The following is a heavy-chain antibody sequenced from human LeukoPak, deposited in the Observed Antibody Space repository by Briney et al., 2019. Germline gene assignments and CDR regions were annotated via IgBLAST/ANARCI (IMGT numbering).Heavy chain of an antibody. CDR3: ARDYQGFDY. Sequence: ASVKVSCKASAYTFTSYDMHWVRQAPGQGLEWMGIINPSGGYTSYTNYAQKFRGRVTMTRDMSTSTVYMELSSLRSEDTAVYYCARDYQGFDYWGQGTLVNVSS. J-gene: IGHJ4*02. D-gene: IGHD2-2*01. V-gene: IGHV1-46*01. CDR2: INPSGGYT. CDR1: AYTFTSYD.